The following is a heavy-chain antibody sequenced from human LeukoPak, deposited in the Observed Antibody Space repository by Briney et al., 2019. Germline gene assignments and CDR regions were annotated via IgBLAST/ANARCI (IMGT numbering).Heavy chain of an antibody. CDR3: ARDGSVVVILDAFDI. V-gene: IGHV3-7*01. Sequence: GGSLRLSCAASGFTFSSYWMSWVRQAPGKGLEWVANIKQDGSEKYYVDSVKGRFTISRDNAKNSLYLQMNSLRAEDTAVYYCARDGSVVVILDAFDIWGQGTMVTVSS. J-gene: IGHJ3*02. D-gene: IGHD3-22*01. CDR2: IKQDGSEK. CDR1: GFTFSSYW.